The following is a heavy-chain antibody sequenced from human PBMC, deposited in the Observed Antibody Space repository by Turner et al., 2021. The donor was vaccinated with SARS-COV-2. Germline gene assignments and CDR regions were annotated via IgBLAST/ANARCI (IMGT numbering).Heavy chain of an antibody. CDR2: ISSSGSTI. D-gene: IGHD3-22*01. CDR3: ARDQYYDSRGYYFFSASYFDL. J-gene: IGHJ2*01. Sequence: VQPGGSMRLSCAASGFTFSSYEMNWVRQAPGKGLEWVSYISSSGSTIYYADSVKGRFTISRDNAKNLLYLQMNSLRAEDTAVYYCARDQYYDSRGYYFFSASYFDLWGRGTLVTVSS. V-gene: IGHV3-48*03. CDR1: GFTFSSYE.